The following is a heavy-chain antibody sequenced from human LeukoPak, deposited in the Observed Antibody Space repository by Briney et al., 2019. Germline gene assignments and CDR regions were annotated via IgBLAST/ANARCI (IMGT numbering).Heavy chain of an antibody. D-gene: IGHD6-19*01. Sequence: GGSLRLSCAASGFTFSSYAMHWVRQAPGKGLEWVAVISYDGSNKYYADSVKGRLTISRDNSKNTLYLQMNSPRAEDTAVYYCAKVPSFIAVAETFDYWGQGTLVTVSS. CDR1: GFTFSSYA. J-gene: IGHJ4*02. CDR2: ISYDGSNK. V-gene: IGHV3-30-3*01. CDR3: AKVPSFIAVAETFDY.